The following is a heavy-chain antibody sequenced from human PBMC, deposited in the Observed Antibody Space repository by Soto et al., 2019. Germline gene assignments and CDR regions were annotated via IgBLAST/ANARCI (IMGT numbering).Heavy chain of an antibody. CDR3: AGGRYIILKGST. CDR2: ITGSGDST. J-gene: IGHJ4*02. D-gene: IGHD2-8*01. CDR1: GFTFSNYA. Sequence: EVQLLESGGGLVQPGGSLRLSCAASGFTFSNYAMSWVRQAPGKGLEWVSTITGSGDSTYYADSVKGRFTISRKNSKSTLYLQMTSLRAGETAVYYCAGGRYIILKGSTWGQGTLVTVSS. V-gene: IGHV3-23*01.